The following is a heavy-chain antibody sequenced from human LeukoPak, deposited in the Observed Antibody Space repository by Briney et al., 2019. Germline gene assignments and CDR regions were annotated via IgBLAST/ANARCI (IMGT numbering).Heavy chain of an antibody. J-gene: IGHJ2*01. CDR3: ARPEAIVVVPDAMPDWYCDL. Sequence: KSGASLQISCNGSGYIFTNYWIGWVRQMPGKGMEWMGMIYPGDSDTIYSPSFQGQVTISADKSITTAHLQWSSLKPSDTAMYYCARPEAIVVVPDAMPDWYCDLWGRGTLVTVSS. D-gene: IGHD2-2*01. V-gene: IGHV5-51*01. CDR2: IYPGDSDT. CDR1: GYIFTNYW.